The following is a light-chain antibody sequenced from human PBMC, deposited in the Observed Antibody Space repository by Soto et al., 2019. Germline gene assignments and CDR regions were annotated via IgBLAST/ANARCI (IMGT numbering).Light chain of an antibody. Sequence: DVQMTQSPSSLSASVGDRVTITCQASQDISNYLNWYQQKTGKAPKLLIYDASNLETRVPSRLSGSGSGTDFTFTISSLQPEDIATYSCQQYDNLPLFTFGPATKVDIK. CDR2: DAS. V-gene: IGKV1-33*01. CDR1: QDISNY. CDR3: QQYDNLPLFT. J-gene: IGKJ3*01.